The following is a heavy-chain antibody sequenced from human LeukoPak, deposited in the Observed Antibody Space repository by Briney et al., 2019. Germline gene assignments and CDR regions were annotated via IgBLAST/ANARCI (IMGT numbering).Heavy chain of an antibody. D-gene: IGHD3-10*02. CDR3: ARNVPGGDDV. CDR2: INHDGSLK. J-gene: IGHJ3*01. V-gene: IGHV3-7*01. Sequence: GGSLRLSCAASGFTFSNYWMSRVRQAPGKGLEWVANINHDGSLKYYVDSVKGRFTISRDNAKKSLYLQMNSLRAEDTAVYSCARNVPGGDDVWGLGTMVTVSS. CDR1: GFTFSNYW.